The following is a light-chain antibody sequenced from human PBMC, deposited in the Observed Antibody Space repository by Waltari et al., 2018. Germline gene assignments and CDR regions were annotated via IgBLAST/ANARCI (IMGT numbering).Light chain of an antibody. V-gene: IGLV2-14*03. CDR2: DVS. J-gene: IGLJ1*01. CDR1: SSDVGGYNF. CDR3: ISYTTISTWV. Sequence: QSALTQPASVSGSPGQSITISCTGTSSDVGGYNFVSWYQQTPDKAPKLIIYDVSERPPVVSNRCSGSKSVNTASLTISGLQAEDEADYYCISYTTISTWVFGTGTKVTVL.